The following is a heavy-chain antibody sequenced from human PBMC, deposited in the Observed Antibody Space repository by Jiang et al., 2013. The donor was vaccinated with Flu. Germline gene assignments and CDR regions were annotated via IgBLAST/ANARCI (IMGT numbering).Heavy chain of an antibody. CDR1: GYTFTSYG. D-gene: IGHD3-22*01. J-gene: IGHJ4*02. V-gene: IGHV1-18*01. Sequence: SVKVSCKASGYTFTSYGISWVRQAPGQGLEWMGWISAYNGNTNYAQKLQGRVTMTTDTSTSTAYMELRSLRSDDTAVYYCARAGTYYYDSSGYSDYWGQGTLVTVSS. CDR2: ISAYNGNT. CDR3: ARAGTYYYDSSGYSDY.